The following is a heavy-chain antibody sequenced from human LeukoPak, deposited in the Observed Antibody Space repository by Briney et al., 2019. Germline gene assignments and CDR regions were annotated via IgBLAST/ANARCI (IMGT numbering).Heavy chain of an antibody. D-gene: IGHD1-26*01. J-gene: IGHJ4*02. CDR3: AKGNSGSHLMHFDY. Sequence: GGSLRLSCAASGFTFSSYAMSWVRQAPGKGLEWVSGFSASGGSTYYADSVKGRFTISRDNSKNTLYLQMNSLRAEDTAVYYCAKGNSGSHLMHFDYWGQGTLVTVSS. CDR2: FSASGGST. V-gene: IGHV3-23*01. CDR1: GFTFSSYA.